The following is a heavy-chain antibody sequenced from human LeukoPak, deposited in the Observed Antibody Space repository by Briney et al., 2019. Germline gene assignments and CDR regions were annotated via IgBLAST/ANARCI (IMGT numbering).Heavy chain of an antibody. J-gene: IGHJ4*02. D-gene: IGHD4-11*01. V-gene: IGHV1-2*02. CDR2: INPNSGGT. CDR1: GYTFTGYY. Sequence: GASVKVSCKASGYTFTGYYMHYVRQAPGQGLEWMGWINPNSGGTHYAQKFQGRVTMTRDTSVNTIYMELSGLRSDDTAVYFCAGGGFYSNYRWVELHFDYWGQGILVTVS. CDR3: AGGGFYSNYRWVELHFDY.